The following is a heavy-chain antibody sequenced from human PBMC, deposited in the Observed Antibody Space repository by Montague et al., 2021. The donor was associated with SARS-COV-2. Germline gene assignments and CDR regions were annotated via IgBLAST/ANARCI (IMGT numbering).Heavy chain of an antibody. CDR3: ATGSEESKTYSYIGIVFEY. Sequence: SETLSLTCAVYAASITNTNWGSWSRQPPGKGQERVEEIHHTGSTNYNPSLKSRATISVQTYKNHFSLEMTSVTAADTAVYYCATGSEESKTYSYIGIVFEYWGQGALVTVSA. CDR2: IHHTGST. CDR1: AASITNTNW. J-gene: IGHJ4*02. D-gene: IGHD3-22*01. V-gene: IGHV4-4*02.